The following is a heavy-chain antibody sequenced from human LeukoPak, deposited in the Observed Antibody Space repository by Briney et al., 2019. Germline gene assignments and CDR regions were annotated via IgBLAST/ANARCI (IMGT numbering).Heavy chain of an antibody. D-gene: IGHD3-3*01. CDR3: ARDGPESGYFDS. CDR2: ISSSSNYI. CDR1: GFTFRISQ. Sequence: GGSLRLSCAASGFTFRISQMNWVRQAPGKGLEWVAYISSSSNYIYYADSVKGRFTISRDNAKISLYLQMNSLTVEDTAVYYCARDGPESGYFDSWGQGTLVTVSS. V-gene: IGHV3-21*01. J-gene: IGHJ4*02.